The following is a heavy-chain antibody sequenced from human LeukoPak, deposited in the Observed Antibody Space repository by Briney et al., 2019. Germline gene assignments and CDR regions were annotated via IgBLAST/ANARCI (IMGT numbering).Heavy chain of an antibody. D-gene: IGHD3-3*01. Sequence: PGGSLRLSCAASGFPFSSYVMSWVRQAPGKGLQWVSAISGSGGTTYYADSVKGRFTISRDNSKNTLYLQMNSLRAEDTAVYYYAKNFWSDKYYYYYMDVWGKGTTVTVSS. J-gene: IGHJ6*03. CDR1: GFPFSSYV. CDR2: ISGSGGTT. V-gene: IGHV3-23*01. CDR3: AKNFWSDKYYYYYMDV.